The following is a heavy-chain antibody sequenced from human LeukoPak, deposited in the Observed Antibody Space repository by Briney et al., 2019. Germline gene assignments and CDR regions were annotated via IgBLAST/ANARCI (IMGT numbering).Heavy chain of an antibody. CDR1: GYSFNSQG. J-gene: IGHJ4*02. V-gene: IGHV7-4-1*02. CDR3: ARGRAGGLRLGSIGPRYYFDY. D-gene: IGHD3-16*01. CDR2: INTHSGNP. Sequence: GASVKVSCKASGYSFNSQGMNWVRQVPGQGLEWMGWINTHSGNPTYAQGFTGRFVFSLDTSVSTAYLQISSLKAEDTAVYYCARGRAGGLRLGSIGPRYYFDYWGQGTLVTVSS.